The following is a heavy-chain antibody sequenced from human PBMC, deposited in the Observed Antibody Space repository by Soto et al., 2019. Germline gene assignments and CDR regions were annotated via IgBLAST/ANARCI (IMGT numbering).Heavy chain of an antibody. J-gene: IGHJ4*02. D-gene: IGHD3-9*01. Sequence: QVQLVQSGAEVKKPGSSVKVSCKASGGTFSSYTISWVRQAPGQGLEWMGRIIPILGIANNAQKFQGRVTITADKSTSTAYMELSSLRSEDTAVYYCARNDILTGYYPFDYWGQGTLVTVSS. CDR1: GGTFSSYT. CDR2: IIPILGIA. CDR3: ARNDILTGYYPFDY. V-gene: IGHV1-69*02.